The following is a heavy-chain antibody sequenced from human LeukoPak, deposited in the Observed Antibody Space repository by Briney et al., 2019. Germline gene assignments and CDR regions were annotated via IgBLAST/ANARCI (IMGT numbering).Heavy chain of an antibody. Sequence: PSETLSLTCTVSGGSISSYYWSWIRQPPGKGLEWIGYIYYSGSTNYNPSLKSRVTISVDTSKNQFSLKLSSVTAADTAVYYCARAGVYDSSGYGDYFYYMDVWGKGTTVTVSS. J-gene: IGHJ6*03. V-gene: IGHV4-59*01. CDR3: ARAGVYDSSGYGDYFYYMDV. D-gene: IGHD3-22*01. CDR2: IYYSGST. CDR1: GGSISSYY.